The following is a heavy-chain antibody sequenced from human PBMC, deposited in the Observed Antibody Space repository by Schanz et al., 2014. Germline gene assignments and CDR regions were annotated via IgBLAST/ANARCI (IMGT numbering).Heavy chain of an antibody. J-gene: IGHJ6*03. CDR3: AKGSRSGSKVMDV. Sequence: EVQLLESGGGLVQPGGSLRLSCAASGFTFGDYAMHWVRQAPGKGLEWVSNIPWNGAAIGYAGSVRGRFTISRDSAKNSLYLQMNSLRPEDTALYYCAKGSRSGSKVMDVWGKGTTVTVSS. D-gene: IGHD3-10*01. CDR1: GFTFGDYA. V-gene: IGHV3-9*01. CDR2: IPWNGAAI.